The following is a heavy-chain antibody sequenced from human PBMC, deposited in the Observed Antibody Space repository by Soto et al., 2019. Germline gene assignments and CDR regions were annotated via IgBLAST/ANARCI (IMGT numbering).Heavy chain of an antibody. CDR3: TAARVAVSLGAFDI. V-gene: IGHV3-15*01. J-gene: IGHJ3*02. Sequence: GGSLRLSCAASGFTFSNAWMSWVRQAPGKGLEWVGRIKSKTDGGTTDYAAPVKGRFTISRDDSKNTLYLQMNSLKTEDTAVYYCTAARVAVSLGAFDIWGQGTMVTVSS. CDR1: GFTFSNAW. D-gene: IGHD6-6*01. CDR2: IKSKTDGGTT.